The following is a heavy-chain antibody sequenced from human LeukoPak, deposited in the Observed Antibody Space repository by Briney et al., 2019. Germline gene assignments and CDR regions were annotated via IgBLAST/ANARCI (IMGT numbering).Heavy chain of an antibody. Sequence: PGGSLRLSCAASGFTFSSYAMNWVRQAPGKGLEWVSGISGSGGTTYYADSVTGRFTIPRDNSKNTLYLQMNSLRAEDTAVYYCAKALGFRYGPNDAFDIWGQGTMVTVSS. CDR3: AKALGFRYGPNDAFDI. CDR1: GFTFSSYA. V-gene: IGHV3-23*01. CDR2: ISGSGGTT. D-gene: IGHD5-18*01. J-gene: IGHJ3*02.